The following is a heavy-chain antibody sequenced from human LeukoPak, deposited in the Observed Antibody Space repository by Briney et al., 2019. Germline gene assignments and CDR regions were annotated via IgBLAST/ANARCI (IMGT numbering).Heavy chain of an antibody. CDR2: IGSGAKSYAT. CDR3: TREKEAYNFGLAYYYYYMDV. J-gene: IGHJ6*03. CDR1: GFTFSSYW. D-gene: IGHD5-18*01. Sequence: GGSLGLSCAASGFTFSSYWMSWVRQAPGKGLEWVGQIGSGAKSYATAYAASVKGRFTISRDDSKNTAYLQMNSLQTEDTAVYYCTREKEAYNFGLAYYYYYMDVWGKGTTVTVSS. V-gene: IGHV3-73*01.